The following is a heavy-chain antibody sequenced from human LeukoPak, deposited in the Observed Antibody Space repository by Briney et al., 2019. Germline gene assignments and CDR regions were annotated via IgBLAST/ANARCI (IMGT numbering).Heavy chain of an antibody. Sequence: GGSLRLSCAASGFIFSSYSLNWVRQAPGKGLEWVSYISSSGSTIYYADSVKGRFTISRDNAKNSLYLQMNSLRAEDTAVYYCAKDLYDFWSGYYKDDAFDIWGQGTMVTVSS. V-gene: IGHV3-48*04. D-gene: IGHD3-3*01. CDR1: GFIFSSYS. J-gene: IGHJ3*02. CDR3: AKDLYDFWSGYYKDDAFDI. CDR2: ISSSGSTI.